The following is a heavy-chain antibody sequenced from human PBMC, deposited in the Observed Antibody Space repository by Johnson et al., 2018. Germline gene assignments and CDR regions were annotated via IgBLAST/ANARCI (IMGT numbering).Heavy chain of an antibody. CDR3: ARGRELLWFGEFHRNHYYYYYGMDV. CDR1: GFTFDDYA. J-gene: IGHJ6*02. CDR2: TRWNGGSR. V-gene: IGHV3-9*01. D-gene: IGHD3-10*01. Sequence: VQLGQSGGGLVQPGRSLRLTCSASGFTFDDYALHWVRQAPGRGLERVSGTRWNGGSRGSADSVKGRFPIPRDNAKNTLYLQLNSLRAEATAVYYVARGRELLWFGEFHRNHYYYYYGMDVWGQGTTVTVSS.